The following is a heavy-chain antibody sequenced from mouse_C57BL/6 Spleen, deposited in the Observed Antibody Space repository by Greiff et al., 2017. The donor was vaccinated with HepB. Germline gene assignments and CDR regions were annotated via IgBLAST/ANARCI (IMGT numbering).Heavy chain of an antibody. V-gene: IGHV5-9*01. Sequence: DVKLVESGGGLVKPGGSLKLSCAASGFTFSSYTMSWVRQTPEKRLEWVATISGGGGNTYYPDSVKGRFTISRDNAKNTLYLQMSSLRSEDTALYYCARRDVGYFDVWGTGTTVTVSS. J-gene: IGHJ1*03. CDR2: ISGGGGNT. CDR1: GFTFSSYT. CDR3: ARRDVGYFDV.